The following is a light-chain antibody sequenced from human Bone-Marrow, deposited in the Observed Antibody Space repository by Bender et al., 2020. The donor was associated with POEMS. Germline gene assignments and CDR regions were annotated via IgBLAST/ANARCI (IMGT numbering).Light chain of an antibody. CDR2: KDT. Sequence: SYDLTQPSSVSVSPGQTARLTCSGDILAKKYTRWFQQKPGLAPVIVIYKDTVRPSGIPERFSGSNSGNTATLTITRVEAGDEADYYCQVWDSSSDRVIFGGGTKLTVL. CDR1: ILAKKY. CDR3: QVWDSSSDRVI. V-gene: IGLV3-27*01. J-gene: IGLJ2*01.